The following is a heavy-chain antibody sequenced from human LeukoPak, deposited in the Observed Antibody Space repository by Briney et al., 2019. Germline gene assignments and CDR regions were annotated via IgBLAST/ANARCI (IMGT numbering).Heavy chain of an antibody. Sequence: GGSLRLSCAASGFTFSSYSMNWVRQAPGKGLERVSSISSSSSYIYHADSVKGRFTISRDNAKNSLYLQMNSLRAEDTAIYYCASLHYSSGWKTWGYYFDYWGRGTLVTVSS. CDR1: GFTFSSYS. V-gene: IGHV3-21*01. CDR3: ASLHYSSGWKTWGYYFDY. CDR2: ISSSSSYI. D-gene: IGHD6-19*01. J-gene: IGHJ4*02.